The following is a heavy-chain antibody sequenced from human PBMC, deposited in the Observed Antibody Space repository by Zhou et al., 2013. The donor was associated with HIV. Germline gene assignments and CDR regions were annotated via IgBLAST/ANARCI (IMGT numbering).Heavy chain of an antibody. J-gene: IGHJ5*02. CDR1: GYTFIDYY. V-gene: IGHV1-18*04. CDR2: IRGSNGNT. Sequence: QVQLVQSGAEVKKPGASVKVSCKASGYTFIDYYLHWVRQAPGHGPEWLGWIRGSNGNTNYAQKVQGRVTMTTDKFTSTAYMELRGLRSDDTAVYYCARAGTLPDPTNWFDPWGQGTLVTVSS. D-gene: IGHD2-2*01. CDR3: ARAGTLPDPTNWFDP.